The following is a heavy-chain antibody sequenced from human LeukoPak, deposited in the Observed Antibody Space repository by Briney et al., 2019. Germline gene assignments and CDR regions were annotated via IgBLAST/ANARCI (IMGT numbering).Heavy chain of an antibody. D-gene: IGHD2-2*02. Sequence: SQTLSLTCTVSGGSISSSSYYWGWIRQPPGKGLEWIGSIYYSGSTYYNPSLKSRVTISVDTSKNQFSLKLSSVTAADAAVYYCARDSTKIVVPAAIGFDYWGQGTLVTVSS. V-gene: IGHV4-39*07. CDR1: GGSISSSSYY. CDR2: IYYSGST. CDR3: ARDSTKIVVPAAIGFDY. J-gene: IGHJ4*02.